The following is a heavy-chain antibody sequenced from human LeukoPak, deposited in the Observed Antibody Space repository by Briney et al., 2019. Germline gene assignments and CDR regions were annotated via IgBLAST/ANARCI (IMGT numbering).Heavy chain of an antibody. CDR2: IYSGGST. CDR1: GFTVSSNY. J-gene: IGHJ6*02. Sequence: GGSLRLSCAASGFTVSSNYMSWVRQAPGKGLEWVSVIYSGGSTYYADSVKGRFTISRDNSKNTLYLQMNSLRAEDTAVYYCARGGPIAAAGTQYYYGMDVWGQGTTVTVSS. CDR3: ARGGPIAAAGTQYYYGMDV. D-gene: IGHD6-13*01. V-gene: IGHV3-66*01.